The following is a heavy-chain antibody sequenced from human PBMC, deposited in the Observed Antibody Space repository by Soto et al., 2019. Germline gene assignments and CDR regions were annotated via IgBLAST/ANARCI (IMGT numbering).Heavy chain of an antibody. V-gene: IGHV4-34*01. CDR1: GGSFSGYY. Sequence: SETLSLTCAVYGGSFSGYYWSWIRQPLGKGLEWIGEINHSGSTSYNPSLKSRVTISVDTSKNQFSLKLSSVTAADTAVYYCARDLNDYGDYVRVGYWGQGTLVTVSS. J-gene: IGHJ4*02. CDR2: INHSGST. CDR3: ARDLNDYGDYVRVGY. D-gene: IGHD4-17*01.